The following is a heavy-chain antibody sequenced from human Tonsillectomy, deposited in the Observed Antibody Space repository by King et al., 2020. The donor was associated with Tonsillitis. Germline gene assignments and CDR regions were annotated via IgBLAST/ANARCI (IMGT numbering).Heavy chain of an antibody. D-gene: IGHD3-9*01. CDR3: ARQQIYYDILTGYSPYWYFDL. J-gene: IGHJ2*01. V-gene: IGHV4-59*08. CDR1: GGSTSSYY. Sequence: QLQESGPGLVKPSETLSLTCTVSGGSTSSYYWSWIRQPPGKGLEWIGYMYYSGTTNNNPSLESRVTISIETSNNQFSLKLSSVTAADTAVYYCARQQIYYDILTGYSPYWYFDLWGRGTLVTVSS. CDR2: MYYSGTT.